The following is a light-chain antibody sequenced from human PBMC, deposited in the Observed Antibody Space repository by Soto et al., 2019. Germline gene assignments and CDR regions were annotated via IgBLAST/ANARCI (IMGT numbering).Light chain of an antibody. CDR3: MQALQTPAT. Sequence: DIVMTQSPLSLPVTPGEPASISCRSSQSLLHSNGHSYLDWYLQKPGQSPQLLIYLHSNRASGGPDRFSGSGSGTDFTLKISRVEAEDVGVYYCMQALQTPATFGQGTKLEIK. J-gene: IGKJ2*01. CDR2: LHS. CDR1: QSLLHSNGHSY. V-gene: IGKV2-28*01.